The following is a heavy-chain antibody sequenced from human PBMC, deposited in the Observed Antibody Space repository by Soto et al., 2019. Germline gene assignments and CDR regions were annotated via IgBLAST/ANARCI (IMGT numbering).Heavy chain of an antibody. J-gene: IGHJ4*01. CDR1: GNTFSTYT. V-gene: IGHV1-69*02. Sequence: GASVKVSCKTSGNTFSTYTISWVRQAPGQRLEWVGTIIPIRGIATYAQQFQGSVTITAEKSSSTASSSTVYMELKSLTSEDTAVYYCARGITIVGVSPFDYWG. CDR2: IIPIRGIA. D-gene: IGHD1-26*01. CDR3: ARGITIVGVSPFDY.